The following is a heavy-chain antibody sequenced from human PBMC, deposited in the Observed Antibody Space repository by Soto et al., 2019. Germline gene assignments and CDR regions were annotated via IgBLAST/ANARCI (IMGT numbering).Heavy chain of an antibody. V-gene: IGHV4-34*01. CDR3: TRRGGWSPPSAD. CDR1: GVSLRGYY. Sequence: PSETLALTCAVSGVSLRGYYVALIGQSPGKGLQWIGDINHSGDTNYDPSLKSRVTISLDTSKSQFSLRLTSVTAADSAMYYCTRRGGWSPPSADWGPGTLVTVSS. J-gene: IGHJ4*02. D-gene: IGHD6-19*01. CDR2: INHSGDT.